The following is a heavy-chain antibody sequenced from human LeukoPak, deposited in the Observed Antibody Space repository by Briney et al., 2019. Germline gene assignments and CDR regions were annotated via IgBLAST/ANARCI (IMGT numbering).Heavy chain of an antibody. J-gene: IGHJ4*02. Sequence: GGSLRLSCAASRFIFSNYAMSWVRQAPGKGLEWVSGIVSSGTSTYYADSVNGRFTISRDNSNNTLYLQMNSLRAEDTAVYYCAKIKRRVITFGGIIVDWGQGTLVTVSS. CDR2: IVSSGTST. D-gene: IGHD3-16*02. CDR1: RFIFSNYA. CDR3: AKIKRRVITFGGIIVD. V-gene: IGHV3-23*01.